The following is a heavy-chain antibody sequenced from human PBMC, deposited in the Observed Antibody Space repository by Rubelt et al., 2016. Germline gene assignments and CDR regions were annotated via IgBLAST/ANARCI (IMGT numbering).Heavy chain of an antibody. V-gene: IGHV1-69*06. Sequence: QVQLVQSGAEVKKPGSSVKVSCKASGGTFSSYAISWVRQAPGQGLEWMGGIIPIFGTANYAQKFQGKVTITAEKSTSTAYMELSSLRSEDTAVYYCARDLVGVVITTHDAFDIWGQGTMVTVSS. CDR3: ARDLVGVVITTHDAFDI. J-gene: IGHJ3*02. CDR1: GGTFSSYA. CDR2: IIPIFGTA. D-gene: IGHD3-22*01.